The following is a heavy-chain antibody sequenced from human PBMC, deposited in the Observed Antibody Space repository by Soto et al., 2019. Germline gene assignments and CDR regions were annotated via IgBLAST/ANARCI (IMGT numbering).Heavy chain of an antibody. CDR3: ARIQVQYSSSSVAYDAFDI. CDR1: GFSLSTSGMC. Sequence: GSGPTLVNPTQTLTLTCTFSGFSLSTSGMCVSWIRQPPGKALEWLARIDWDDDKYYSTSLKTRLTISKDTSKNQVVLTMTNMDPVDTATYYCARIQVQYSSSSVAYDAFDIWGQGTMVTVSS. CDR2: IDWDDDK. V-gene: IGHV2-70*11. D-gene: IGHD6-6*01. J-gene: IGHJ3*02.